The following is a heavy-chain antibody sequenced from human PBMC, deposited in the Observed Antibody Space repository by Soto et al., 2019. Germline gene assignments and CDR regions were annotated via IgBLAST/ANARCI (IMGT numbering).Heavy chain of an antibody. J-gene: IGHJ4*02. D-gene: IGHD3-22*01. Sequence: GGSLRLSCAASGFTVSNNYMTWVRQAPGKGLEWVSFIYSSGSTYYADSVKGRFTISRDNFKNTLYLQMNRLRAEDTAVYYCAKGPKGYYYDSSGLYWGQGTLVTVSS. CDR3: AKGPKGYYYDSSGLY. V-gene: IGHV3-53*01. CDR2: IYSSGST. CDR1: GFTVSNNY.